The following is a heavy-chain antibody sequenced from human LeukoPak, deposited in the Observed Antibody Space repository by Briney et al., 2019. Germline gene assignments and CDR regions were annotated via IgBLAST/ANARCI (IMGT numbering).Heavy chain of an antibody. CDR1: GFTFSSYW. CDR2: IKQDGSEK. V-gene: IGHV3-7*01. Sequence: GGSLRLSCAASGFTFSSYWMSWVRQAPGKGLEWVANIKQDGSEKYYVDSVKGRFTISRDNAKNSLYLQMNSLRAEDTAVYYCARDKVTFGVVRRDVWGQGTTVTVSS. CDR3: ARDKVTFGVVRRDV. D-gene: IGHD3-3*01. J-gene: IGHJ6*02.